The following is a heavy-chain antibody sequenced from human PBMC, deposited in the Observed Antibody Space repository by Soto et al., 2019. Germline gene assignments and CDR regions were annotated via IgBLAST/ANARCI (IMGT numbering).Heavy chain of an antibody. CDR1: GGTFSRYT. CDR2: ITPMFGTP. J-gene: IGHJ4*02. V-gene: IGHV1-69*01. D-gene: IGHD3-22*01. Sequence: QVQLVQSGAEVKKPGSSVKVSCKASGGTFSRYTITWVRQAPGQGLEWMGGITPMFGTPNYAQKFQGRVTITADESTSTAYMELSSLRSEDTAMYYCARDGTLYDSSAYCYLYWGQGTLVTVSS. CDR3: ARDGTLYDSSAYCYLY.